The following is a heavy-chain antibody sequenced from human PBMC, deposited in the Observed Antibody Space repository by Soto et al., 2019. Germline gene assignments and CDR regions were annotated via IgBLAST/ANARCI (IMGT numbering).Heavy chain of an antibody. CDR2: VTANGGST. Sequence: RRLSCAATGFTFSVYAMTWVRQAPGKGLEWVSAVTANGGSTYSADSVKGRFTISRDNSKNTLFLQMNSLRAEDTAVYYCASLGVGDWANYYYYYGMDVWGQGTTVTVSS. D-gene: IGHD2-21*02. V-gene: IGHV3-23*01. CDR3: ASLGVGDWANYYYYYGMDV. J-gene: IGHJ6*02. CDR1: GFTFSVYA.